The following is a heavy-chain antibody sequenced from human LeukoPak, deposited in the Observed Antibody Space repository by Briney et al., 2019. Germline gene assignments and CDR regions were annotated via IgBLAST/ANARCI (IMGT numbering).Heavy chain of an antibody. CDR3: TTGPMVRGVTDY. D-gene: IGHD3-10*01. Sequence: GGSLRLSCAASGFTFSNAWMSWVRQAPGKGLEWVGRIKSKTDGGTTDCAAPVKGRFTISRDDSKNTLYLQMNSLKTEDTAVYYCTTGPMVRGVTDYWGQGTLVTVSS. J-gene: IGHJ4*02. CDR1: GFTFSNAW. V-gene: IGHV3-15*01. CDR2: IKSKTDGGTT.